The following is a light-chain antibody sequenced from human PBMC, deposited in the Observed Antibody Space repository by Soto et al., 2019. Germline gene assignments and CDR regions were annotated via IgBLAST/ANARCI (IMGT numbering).Light chain of an antibody. Sequence: EFGLTQSPGTLSLSPWEIATLSCRASQTVRNNYLAWYQQKPGQAPRLLIYDASSRATGIPDRFSGGGSGTDFALTIRRLEPEDFAVYYCQQFSSYPLTFGGGTKVDIK. V-gene: IGKV3-20*01. J-gene: IGKJ4*01. CDR2: DAS. CDR3: QQFSSYPLT. CDR1: QTVRNNY.